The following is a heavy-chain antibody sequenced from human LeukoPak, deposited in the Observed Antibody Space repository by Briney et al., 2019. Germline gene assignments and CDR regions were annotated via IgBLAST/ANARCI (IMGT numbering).Heavy chain of an antibody. J-gene: IGHJ6*02. Sequence: SETLSLTCTVSGGSISSYYWSWIRQPAGKGLEWIGRIYTSGSTNYNPSLKSRVTISVDTSKNQFSLKLSSVTAADTAVYYCARGRGDDFWSGYFYYYYGMDVWGQGTTVTVSS. V-gene: IGHV4-4*07. D-gene: IGHD3-3*01. CDR2: IYTSGST. CDR1: GGSISSYY. CDR3: ARGRGDDFWSGYFYYYYGMDV.